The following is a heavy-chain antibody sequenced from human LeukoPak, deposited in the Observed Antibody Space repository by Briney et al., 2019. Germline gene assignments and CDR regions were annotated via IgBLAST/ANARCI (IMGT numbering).Heavy chain of an antibody. Sequence: GGSLRLSCAASGFTFTSYAMSWVRQAPGKGLEWVSAITGSGGRIYYADSVKGQFTISRDNSKNTLYLQMNSPRAEDTAVYYCAKDSGGIGWYFDYWGKGTLVTVSS. V-gene: IGHV3-23*01. CDR1: GFTFTSYA. CDR3: AKDSGGIGWYFDY. J-gene: IGHJ4*02. CDR2: ITGSGGRI. D-gene: IGHD6-19*01.